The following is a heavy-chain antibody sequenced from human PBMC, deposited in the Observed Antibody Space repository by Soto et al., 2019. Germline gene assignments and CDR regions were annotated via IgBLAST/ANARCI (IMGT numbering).Heavy chain of an antibody. CDR2: ISAYNGNT. V-gene: IGHV1-18*01. J-gene: IGHJ3*02. CDR3: ARGSDIVATTQQAFDI. D-gene: IGHD5-12*01. Sequence: QVQLVQSGAEVKKPGASVKVSCKASGYTFTSYGISWVRQAPGQGLEWMGWISAYNGNTNYAQKLQGRVTMTTDTXTXXAYMELRRLRSDDTAVDYCARGSDIVATTQQAFDIWGQGTMVTVSS. CDR1: GYTFTSYG.